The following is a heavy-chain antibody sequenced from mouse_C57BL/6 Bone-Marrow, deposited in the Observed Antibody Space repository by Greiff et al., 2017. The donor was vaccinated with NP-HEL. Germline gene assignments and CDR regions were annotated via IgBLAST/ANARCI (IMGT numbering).Heavy chain of an antibody. J-gene: IGHJ3*01. D-gene: IGHD1-1*01. CDR2: IYPRSGNT. CDR3: ARPYYYGSSTWFAY. CDR1: GYTFTSYG. V-gene: IGHV1-81*01. Sequence: QVQLKQSGAELARPGASVKLSCKASGYTFTSYGISWVKQRTGQGLEWIGEIYPRSGNTYYNEKFKGKATLTADKSSSTAYMELRSLTSEDSAVYFCARPYYYGSSTWFAYWGQGTLVTVSA.